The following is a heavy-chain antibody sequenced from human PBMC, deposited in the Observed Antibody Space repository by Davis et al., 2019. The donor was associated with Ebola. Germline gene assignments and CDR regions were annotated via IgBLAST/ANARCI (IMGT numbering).Heavy chain of an antibody. V-gene: IGHV3-23*01. CDR1: GFTFSSYA. CDR2: LSGSGGST. Sequence: GGSLRLSCAASGFTFSSYAMSWVRQAPGKGLEWVSALSGSGGSTYYADSVKGRFTIPRDNSQNTLYLQMNSLRSEDTAVYYCAKAYGDYYYYYGMDVWGQGTTVTVSS. J-gene: IGHJ6*02. CDR3: AKAYGDYYYYYGMDV. D-gene: IGHD4-17*01.